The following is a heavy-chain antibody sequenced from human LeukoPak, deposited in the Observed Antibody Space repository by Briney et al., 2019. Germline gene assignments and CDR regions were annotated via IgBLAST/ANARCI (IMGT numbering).Heavy chain of an antibody. CDR2: MDPKSGNT. Sequence: ASVKVSCKASGYIFTNFDINWVRQATGQGLEWMGWMDPKSGNTGYAQKFQGRVTFTRDTSISTAYMEVNSLRSEDTAVYYCARWTNYDSSGEFDFWGQGTLVTVFS. CDR3: ARWTNYDSSGEFDF. D-gene: IGHD3-22*01. V-gene: IGHV1-8*03. CDR1: GYIFTNFD. J-gene: IGHJ4*02.